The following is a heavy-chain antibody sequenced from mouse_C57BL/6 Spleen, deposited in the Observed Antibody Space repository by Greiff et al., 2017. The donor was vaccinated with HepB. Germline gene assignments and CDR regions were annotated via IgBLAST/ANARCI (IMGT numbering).Heavy chain of an antibody. J-gene: IGHJ4*01. CDR1: GFSLTSYG. CDR3: AKNPNWDGDYAMDY. V-gene: IGHV2-5*01. D-gene: IGHD4-1*01. CDR2: IWRGGST. Sequence: VKLVESGPGLVQPSQSLSITCTVSGFSLTSYGVHWVRQSPGKGLEWLGVIWRGGSTDYNAAFMSRLSITKDNSKSQVFFKMNSLQADDTAIYYCAKNPNWDGDYAMDYWGQGTSVTVSS.